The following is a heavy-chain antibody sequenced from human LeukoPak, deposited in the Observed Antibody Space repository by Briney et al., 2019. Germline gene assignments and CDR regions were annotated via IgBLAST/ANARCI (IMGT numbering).Heavy chain of an antibody. CDR2: ISSSSSYI. Sequence: GGSLRLSCSASGFSFNSYSMNWVRQAPGKGLEWVSSISSSSSYIYYADSVKGRFTISRDNAKNSLYLQMNSLRAEDTAVYYCARTGYSYGYVPYWGQGTLVTVSS. D-gene: IGHD5-18*01. CDR3: ARTGYSYGYVPY. J-gene: IGHJ4*02. V-gene: IGHV3-21*01. CDR1: GFSFNSYS.